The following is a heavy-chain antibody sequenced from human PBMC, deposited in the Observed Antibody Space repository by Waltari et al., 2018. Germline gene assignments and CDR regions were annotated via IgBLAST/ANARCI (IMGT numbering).Heavy chain of an antibody. Sequence: EVQLVESGGGLVQPGGSLRLSCSASGFTFSSYAMHWVRQAPGKGLEYFSTNSSNGGSTYYADSVKGRFTISRDNSKNTLYLQMSSLRAEDTAVYYCISFGAVAATGGQGTLVTVSS. CDR2: NSSNGGST. D-gene: IGHD6-19*01. CDR3: ISFGAVAAT. J-gene: IGHJ4*02. V-gene: IGHV3-64D*06. CDR1: GFTFSSYA.